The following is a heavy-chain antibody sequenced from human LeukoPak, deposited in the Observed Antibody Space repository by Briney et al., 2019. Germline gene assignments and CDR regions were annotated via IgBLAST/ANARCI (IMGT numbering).Heavy chain of an antibody. J-gene: IGHJ4*02. Sequence: SGPTLVNPTQTLTLTCTFSGFSLSTSGVGVGWIRQPPGKALEWPALIYWDDDKRYSPSLKTRLTITKDTSKNQVVLTMTNMDPVDTATYYCAHRSADYGGNSGCYFDYWGQGTLVTVSS. CDR2: IYWDDDK. V-gene: IGHV2-5*02. CDR1: GFSLSTSGVG. D-gene: IGHD4-23*01. CDR3: AHRSADYGGNSGCYFDY.